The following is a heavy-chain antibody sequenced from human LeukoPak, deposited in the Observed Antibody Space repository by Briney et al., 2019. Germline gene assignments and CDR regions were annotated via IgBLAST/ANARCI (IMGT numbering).Heavy chain of an antibody. J-gene: IGHJ6*02. CDR3: ARDSYYYYGMDV. CDR1: GGSIRSGSYY. CDR2: IYTSGST. Sequence: SETLSLTCTVSGGSIRSGSYYWSWIRQPAGKGLEWIGRIYTSGSTNYNPSLKSRDTISVDTSKNQSSLKLSSVAAADSAVYYCARDSYYYYGMDVWGQGTTVTVSS. V-gene: IGHV4-61*02.